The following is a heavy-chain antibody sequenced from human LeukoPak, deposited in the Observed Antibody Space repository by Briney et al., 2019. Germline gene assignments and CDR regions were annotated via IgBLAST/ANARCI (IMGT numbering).Heavy chain of an antibody. J-gene: IGHJ4*02. CDR3: ARDRVGATDYFDY. CDR2: ISYDGSNK. Sequence: GGSLRLSCAASGFAFSSYAMHWVRQAPGQGLEWVAVISYDGSNKYYADPVKGRFTISRDNSKNTLYLQMNSLRAEDTAVYYCARDRVGATDYFDYWGQGTLVTVSS. CDR1: GFAFSSYA. V-gene: IGHV3-30-3*01. D-gene: IGHD1-26*01.